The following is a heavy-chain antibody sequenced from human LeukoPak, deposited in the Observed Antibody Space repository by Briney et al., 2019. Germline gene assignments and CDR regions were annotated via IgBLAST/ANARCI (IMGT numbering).Heavy chain of an antibody. V-gene: IGHV4-59*08. D-gene: IGHD2/OR15-2a*01. Sequence: SETLSLTCTVSGDSMASYYWSWIQQPPGKGLEWIGYISYSGSTNYNPSLKSRVTISIDTSKNQFSLILSSVTAADTALYYCASAPHVNYFDFWGQGALVTVST. J-gene: IGHJ4*02. CDR1: GDSMASYY. CDR2: ISYSGST. CDR3: ASAPHVNYFDF.